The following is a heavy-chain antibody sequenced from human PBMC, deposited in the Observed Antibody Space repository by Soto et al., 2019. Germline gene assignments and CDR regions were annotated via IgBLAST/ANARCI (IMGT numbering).Heavy chain of an antibody. Sequence: PGGSMRLSCVGSGLTFSSYGMHWVRQNPGKGLEWVAVISYDGSSTYYGDSVKGRFTMSRDNSKNTVYLEMNSLRVEDTAMYYCAKEHHDFPSGYYPSANWFDPWGQGTRVTFSS. CDR2: ISYDGSST. D-gene: IGHD3-3*01. CDR3: AKEHHDFPSGYYPSANWFDP. J-gene: IGHJ5*02. V-gene: IGHV3-30*18. CDR1: GLTFSSYG.